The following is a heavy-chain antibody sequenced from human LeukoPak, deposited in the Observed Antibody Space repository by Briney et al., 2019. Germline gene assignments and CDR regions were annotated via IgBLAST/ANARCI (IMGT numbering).Heavy chain of an antibody. D-gene: IGHD5-18*01. J-gene: IGHJ4*02. CDR2: IIPIFGTA. CDR1: GGTFSSYA. CDR3: ARSGFDNSFPLDY. Sequence: SVKVSCKASGGTFSSYAISWVRQAPGQGLEWMGGIIPIFGTANYAQKFQGRVTITTDESTSTAYMELTCLRSEDTAVYYCARSGFDNSFPLDYWGQGTLVTVSS. V-gene: IGHV1-69*05.